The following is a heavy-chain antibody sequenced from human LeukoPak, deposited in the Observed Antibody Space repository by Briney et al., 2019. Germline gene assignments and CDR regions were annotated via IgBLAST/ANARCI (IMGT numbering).Heavy chain of an antibody. V-gene: IGHV4-4*07. Sequence: SETLSLTCTVSGGSISSYYWSWIRQPAGKGLEWIGRIYTSGSTNYNPSLKSRVTMSVDPSKNQFSLKLSSVTAADTAVYYCARGRFSIFGVVIISGCYFDYWGQGTLVTVSS. CDR3: ARGRFSIFGVVIISGCYFDY. J-gene: IGHJ4*02. D-gene: IGHD3-3*02. CDR2: IYTSGST. CDR1: GGSISSYY.